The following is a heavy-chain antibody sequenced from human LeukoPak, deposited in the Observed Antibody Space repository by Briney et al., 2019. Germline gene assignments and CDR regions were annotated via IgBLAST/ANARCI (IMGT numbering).Heavy chain of an antibody. V-gene: IGHV4-39*07. CDR1: GGSISSSSYY. Sequence: SETLSLTCTVSGGSISSSSYYWGWLRQPPGKGLEWIGSIYYSGSTYYNPSLKSRVTISVDTSKNQFSLKLSSVTAADTAVYYCARGTDSIVLMVYAHSFDIWGQGTMVTVSS. D-gene: IGHD2-8*01. CDR3: ARGTDSIVLMVYAHSFDI. J-gene: IGHJ3*02. CDR2: IYYSGST.